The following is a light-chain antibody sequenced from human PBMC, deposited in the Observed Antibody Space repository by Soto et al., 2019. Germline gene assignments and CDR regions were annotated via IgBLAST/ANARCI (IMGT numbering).Light chain of an antibody. CDR2: DSS. J-gene: IGKJ1*01. V-gene: IGKV3-11*01. CDR1: QSVSSF. Sequence: EIVLTQSPATLSLSPGERATLSCRASQSVSSFLAWYQQKPGQAPRLLIYDSSNRATGIPVRFSGSGSGTDFTLTISSLEPEDFAVYYCQQRSNWPWTFGQGTKVEIE. CDR3: QQRSNWPWT.